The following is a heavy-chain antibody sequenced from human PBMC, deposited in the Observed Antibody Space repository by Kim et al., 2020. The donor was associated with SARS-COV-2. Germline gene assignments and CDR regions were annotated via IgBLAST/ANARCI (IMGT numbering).Heavy chain of an antibody. J-gene: IGHJ5*02. V-gene: IGHV5-10-1*01. D-gene: IGHD6-13*01. CDR1: GYSFTNYW. Sequence: GESPKISCKGSGYSFTNYWISWVRQMPGKGLEWMGRIDPSDSYTNYSPSFQGHVTISADKSISTAYLQWSSLKASDTAMYYCARLSYSSSWYSRWFDPWGQGTLVTVSS. CDR2: IDPSDSYT. CDR3: ARLSYSSSWYSRWFDP.